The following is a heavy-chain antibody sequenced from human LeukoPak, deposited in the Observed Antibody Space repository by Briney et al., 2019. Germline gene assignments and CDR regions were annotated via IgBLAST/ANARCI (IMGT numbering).Heavy chain of an antibody. Sequence: SETLSLTCTVSGGSISSYYWSWIRQPPGKGLEWIGYIYYSGSTNYNPSLKSRVTISVDTSKNQFSLKLSSVTAADTAVYYCARDSGVIAAAVYDYWGQGTLVTVSS. CDR3: ARDSGVIAAAVYDY. V-gene: IGHV4-59*12. CDR2: IYYSGST. D-gene: IGHD6-13*01. CDR1: GGSISSYY. J-gene: IGHJ4*02.